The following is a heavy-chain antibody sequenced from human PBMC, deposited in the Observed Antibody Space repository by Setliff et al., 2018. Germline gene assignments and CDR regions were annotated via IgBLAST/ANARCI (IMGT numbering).Heavy chain of an antibody. J-gene: IGHJ4*02. CDR1: GLTFSTYW. V-gene: IGHV3-7*03. D-gene: IGHD5-18*01. CDR3: ARGTAMDH. Sequence: PGGSLRLSCAASGLTFSTYWMNWVRQAPGKGLEWVANINHAGSDKCYVDSVKGRFTISRDNAKNSLYLQMNSLGAEDTAVYYCARGTAMDHWGQGTLVTVSS. CDR2: INHAGSDK.